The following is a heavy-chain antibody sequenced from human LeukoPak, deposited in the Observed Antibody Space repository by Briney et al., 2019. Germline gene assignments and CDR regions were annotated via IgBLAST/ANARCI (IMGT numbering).Heavy chain of an antibody. V-gene: IGHV1-2*04. J-gene: IGHJ4*02. CDR2: INPNSGGT. Sequence: ASVKVSCKASGYTFTGYYMHWVRQAPGQGLEWMGWINPNSGGTNYAQKFQGWVTMTRDTSISTAYMEPSRLRSDDTAVYYCARADSSGYYLYHWGQGTLVTVSS. CDR1: GYTFTGYY. D-gene: IGHD3-22*01. CDR3: ARADSSGYYLYH.